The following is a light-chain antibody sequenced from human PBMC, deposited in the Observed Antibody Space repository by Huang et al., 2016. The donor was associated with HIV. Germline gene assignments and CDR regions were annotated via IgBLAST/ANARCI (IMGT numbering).Light chain of an antibody. CDR2: WAA. V-gene: IGKV4-1*01. CDR3: QQYYSTPLT. J-gene: IGKJ4*01. Sequence: DIVMTQSPDSLAVSLGERATINCKSSQSVLYSSNNKNYLAWYQQKPGQPPKLRMYWAATRESGVPDRCSGSGSGTDFTLTISSLQAEDVAVYYCQQYYSTPLTFGGGTKVEIK. CDR1: QSVLYSSNNKNY.